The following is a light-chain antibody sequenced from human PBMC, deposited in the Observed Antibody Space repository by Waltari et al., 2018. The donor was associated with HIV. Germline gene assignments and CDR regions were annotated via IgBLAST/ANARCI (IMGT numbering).Light chain of an antibody. CDR2: DTS. CDR3: QHYSNTPWT. Sequence: PGERATLSCGASQNINNNCLAWYQQKPGLAPRLLIYDTSNRATGIPDRFTGSGSGTDFTLTISRLEPEDFAVYYCQHYSNTPWTFGQGTKVEVK. J-gene: IGKJ1*01. CDR1: QNINNNC. V-gene: IGKV3D-20*01.